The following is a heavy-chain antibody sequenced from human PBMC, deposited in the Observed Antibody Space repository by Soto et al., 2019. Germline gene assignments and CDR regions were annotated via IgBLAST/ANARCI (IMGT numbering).Heavy chain of an antibody. Sequence: GGSLRLSCAASGFTFSSYAMSWVRQAPGKGLEWVSAISGSGGSTYYADSVKGRFTISRDNSKNTLYLQMNSLRAEDTAVYYCAKYLSGTSYPPYYYYYGMDVWGQGTTVTVSS. CDR1: GFTFSSYA. V-gene: IGHV3-23*01. CDR3: AKYLSGTSYPPYYYYYGMDV. J-gene: IGHJ6*02. CDR2: ISGSGGST. D-gene: IGHD2-2*01.